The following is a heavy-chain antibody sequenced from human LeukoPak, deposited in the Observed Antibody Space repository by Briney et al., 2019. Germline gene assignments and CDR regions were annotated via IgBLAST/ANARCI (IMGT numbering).Heavy chain of an antibody. Sequence: SETLSLTCTVSSGSISTSNYYWGWVRQPPGKALEWIGNIFYSGSTYYSPSLKSRVTISLDTSRNQFSLKLSSVTAADTAVYYCARGCERYSYGFNWFDPWGQGTLVTVSS. D-gene: IGHD5-18*01. CDR3: ARGCERYSYGFNWFDP. J-gene: IGHJ5*02. CDR1: SGSISTSNYY. CDR2: IFYSGST. V-gene: IGHV4-39*07.